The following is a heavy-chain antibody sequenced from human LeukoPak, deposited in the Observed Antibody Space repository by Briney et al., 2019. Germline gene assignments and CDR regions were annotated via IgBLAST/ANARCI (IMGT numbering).Heavy chain of an antibody. CDR3: ARDNYDSSGYGYYYGMDV. CDR1: GYTFTGYY. J-gene: IGHJ6*02. Sequence: GASVKVSCKASGYTFTGYYMHWVRQAPGQGLEWMGRINPNSGGTNYAQKFQGRVTMTRDTSISTAYMELSRLRSDDTAVYYCARDNYDSSGYGYYYGMDVWGQGTTVTVSS. CDR2: INPNSGGT. V-gene: IGHV1-2*06. D-gene: IGHD3-22*01.